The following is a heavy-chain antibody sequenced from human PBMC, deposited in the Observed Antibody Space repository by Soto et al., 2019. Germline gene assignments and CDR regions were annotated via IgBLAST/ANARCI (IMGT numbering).Heavy chain of an antibody. CDR3: AKDGRGSGSHYNSFGY. CDR1: GFTVGKNY. J-gene: IGHJ4*02. V-gene: IGHV3-53*01. CDR2: IYSTGTT. Sequence: EVQLVESGGGLIQPGGSLTLSCAASGFTVGKNYMSWVRQAPGKGLEWVSLIYSTGTTKYADSVKGRFTVSRDNAKNTLYLQMNSLRAEDTAVSYCAKDGRGSGSHYNSFGYWGQGTLVTVSS. D-gene: IGHD3-10*01.